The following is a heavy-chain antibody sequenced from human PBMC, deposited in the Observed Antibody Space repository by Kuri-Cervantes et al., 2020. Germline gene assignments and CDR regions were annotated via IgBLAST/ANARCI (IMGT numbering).Heavy chain of an antibody. CDR1: GFTFSSYS. D-gene: IGHD2-15*01. CDR3: ARELGGGSFGI. J-gene: IGHJ4*02. Sequence: GSLRLSCAASGFTFSSYSMNWVRQAPGKGLEWIGEINHSGSTNYNPSLKSRVTISVDTSKNQFSLKLSSVTAADTAVYYCARELGGGSFGIWGQGTLVTVSS. CDR2: INHSGST. V-gene: IGHV4-34*01.